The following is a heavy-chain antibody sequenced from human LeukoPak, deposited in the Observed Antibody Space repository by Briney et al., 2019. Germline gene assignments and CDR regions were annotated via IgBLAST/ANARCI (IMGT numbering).Heavy chain of an antibody. CDR3: ATCSSSWPLDFDY. D-gene: IGHD6-13*01. CDR2: FDPEDGET. CDR1: GYTLTELS. J-gene: IGHJ4*02. Sequence: ASVKVSCKVSGYTLTELSMHWVRQAPGKGLEWMGGFDPEDGETIYAQRFQGRVTMTEDTSTDTAYMELSSLRSEDTAVYYCATCSSSWPLDFDYWGQGTLVTVSS. V-gene: IGHV1-24*01.